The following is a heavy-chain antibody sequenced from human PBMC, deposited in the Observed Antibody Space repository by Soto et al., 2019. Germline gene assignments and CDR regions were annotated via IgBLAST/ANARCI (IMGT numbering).Heavy chain of an antibody. CDR2: ISGSGETP. Sequence: PGGSLRLSCAASGFTFSNYPMSWVRQAPGKXLEWVSGISGSGETPYYANSVKGRITISRDNYTNMLYLQMNSLRAEDTAVYYCAKDRRITMVRGVLRAFESGGQGNLVTVSS. D-gene: IGHD3-10*01. V-gene: IGHV3-23*01. CDR3: AKDRRITMVRGVLRAFES. J-gene: IGHJ4*01. CDR1: GFTFSNYP.